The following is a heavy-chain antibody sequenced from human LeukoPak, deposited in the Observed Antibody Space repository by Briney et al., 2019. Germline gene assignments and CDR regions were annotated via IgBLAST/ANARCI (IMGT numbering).Heavy chain of an antibody. D-gene: IGHD3-10*01. CDR3: ARAPLGESDY. CDR1: GFTFSSYT. J-gene: IGHJ4*02. V-gene: IGHV3-21*01. CDR2: ISSGSTYI. Sequence: GGSLRLSCAASGFTFSSYTMNWVRQAPGKGLEWVSSISSGSTYIYYGDSVKGRFTISRDNAKNSLFLQMNSLRGDDTAVYYCARAPLGESDYWGQGTLVTVSS.